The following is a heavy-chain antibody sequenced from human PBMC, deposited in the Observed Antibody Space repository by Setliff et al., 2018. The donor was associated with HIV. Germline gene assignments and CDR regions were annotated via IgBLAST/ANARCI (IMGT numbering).Heavy chain of an antibody. CDR3: ARVGGRGGSSWYVGTKMGRKYGMDV. D-gene: IGHD6-13*01. J-gene: IGHJ6*02. CDR1: GGSISSHY. Sequence: SETLSLTCTVSGGSISSHYWSWIRQPPGKGLEWIGSIYYNGITNYNPSLKSRVTISVDTSKNQFSLKLSSVTAADTAVYYCARVGGRGGSSWYVGTKMGRKYGMDVWGQGTTVTVSS. CDR2: IYYNGIT. V-gene: IGHV4-59*11.